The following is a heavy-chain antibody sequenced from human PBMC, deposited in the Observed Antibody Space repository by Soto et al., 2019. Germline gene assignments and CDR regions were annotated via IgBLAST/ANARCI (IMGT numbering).Heavy chain of an antibody. V-gene: IGHV4-30-4*01. CDR2: IYYSGST. D-gene: IGHD4-17*01. J-gene: IGHJ6*02. CDR1: GGSISSGDYY. CDR3: ARDLLTTGYYYGMDV. Sequence: SETLSLTCTVSGGSISSGDYYWSWIRQPPGKGLEWIGYIYYSGSTYYNPSLKSRVTISVDTSKNQFSLKLSSVTAADTAVYYCARDLLTTGYYYGMDVWGQGTTVTVSS.